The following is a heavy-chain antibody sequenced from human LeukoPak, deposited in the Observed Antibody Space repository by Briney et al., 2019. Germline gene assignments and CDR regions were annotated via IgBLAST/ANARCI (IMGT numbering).Heavy chain of an antibody. D-gene: IGHD2-8*01. J-gene: IGHJ4*02. CDR2: IRYDRSNK. Sequence: GGSLRLSCAASGFTFSSYGMHWVRQAPGKGLEWVAFIRYDRSNKYYADSVKGRFTISRDNSKNTLYLQMNSLRAEDTAVYYCAKDFVLMVYARSYYFDYWGQGTLVTVSS. CDR3: AKDFVLMVYARSYYFDY. V-gene: IGHV3-30*02. CDR1: GFTFSSYG.